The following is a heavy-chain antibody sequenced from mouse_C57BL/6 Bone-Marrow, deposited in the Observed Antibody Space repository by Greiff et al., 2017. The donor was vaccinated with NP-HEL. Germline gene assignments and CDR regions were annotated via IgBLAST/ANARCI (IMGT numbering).Heavy chain of an antibody. CDR1: GYTFTSYW. CDR3: AKGKVYGSSYFDY. D-gene: IGHD1-1*01. Sequence: QVQLQQPGAELVKPGASVKLSCKASGYTFTSYWMHWVKQRPGQGLEWIGMIHPNSGSTNYNEKFKSKATLTVDKSSSTAYMQLSSLTSEDSAVYYFAKGKVYGSSYFDYWGQGTTLTVSS. V-gene: IGHV1-64*01. J-gene: IGHJ2*01. CDR2: IHPNSGST.